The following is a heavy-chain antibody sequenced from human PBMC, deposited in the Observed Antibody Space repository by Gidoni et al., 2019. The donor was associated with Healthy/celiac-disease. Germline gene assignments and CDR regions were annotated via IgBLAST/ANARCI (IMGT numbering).Heavy chain of an antibody. CDR3: ARVNDSPFDY. Sequence: QVQLQQWGAGLLKPSETLSLTCAVYGGSFSGYYWSWIRPPPGKGLEWIGEINHSGSTNYNPSLKSRVTISVDTSKNQFSLKLSSVTAADTAVYYCARVNDSPFDYWGQGTLVTVSS. J-gene: IGHJ4*02. CDR1: GGSFSGYY. V-gene: IGHV4-34*01. CDR2: INHSGST. D-gene: IGHD2-15*01.